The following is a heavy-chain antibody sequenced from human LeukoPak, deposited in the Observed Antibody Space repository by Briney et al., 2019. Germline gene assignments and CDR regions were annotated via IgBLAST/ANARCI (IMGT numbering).Heavy chain of an antibody. D-gene: IGHD1-26*01. CDR3: ARDNSVGDNAWWFDP. J-gene: IGHJ5*02. CDR2: INPNSGGT. V-gene: IGHV1-2*02. Sequence: ASVTVSCKASGYTFTGYYMHWVRQAPGQGLEWMGWINPNSGGTNYAQKFQGRVIMTRDTSISTAYMELSRLRSEDTAIYYCARDNSVGDNAWWFDPWGQGTLVTVSS. CDR1: GYTFTGYY.